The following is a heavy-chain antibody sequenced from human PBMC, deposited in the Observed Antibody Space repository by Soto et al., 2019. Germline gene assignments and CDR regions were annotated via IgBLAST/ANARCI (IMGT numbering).Heavy chain of an antibody. V-gene: IGHV1-69*13. J-gene: IGHJ6*04. CDR2: IIPIFGTA. Sequence: ASVKVSCKASGGTFSSYAISWVRQAPGQGLEWMGGIIPIFGTANYAQKFQGRVTITADESTSTAYMELSRLRSEDTAANYCARGRARGLGDYIVYYGMNVWARGTT. CDR3: ARGRARGLGDYIVYYGMNV. D-gene: IGHD4-17*01. CDR1: GGTFSSYA.